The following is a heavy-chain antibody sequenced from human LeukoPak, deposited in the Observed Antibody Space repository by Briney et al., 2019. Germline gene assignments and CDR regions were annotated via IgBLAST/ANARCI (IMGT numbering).Heavy chain of an antibody. CDR3: AREVDCSGGRCYRGEFDY. CDR1: GFTFNSYA. CDR2: ISSNGGST. D-gene: IGHD2-15*01. V-gene: IGHV3-64*01. J-gene: IGHJ4*02. Sequence: GGSLRLSCAASGFTFNSYAMHWVRQAPGKGLEYVSAISSNGGSTYYANSVKGRFTISRDNSKNTLYLQMGSLRAEDMAVYYCAREVDCSGGRCYRGEFDYWGQGTLVTVSS.